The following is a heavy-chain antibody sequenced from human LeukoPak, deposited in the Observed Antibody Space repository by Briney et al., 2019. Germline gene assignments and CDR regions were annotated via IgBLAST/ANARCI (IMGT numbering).Heavy chain of an antibody. Sequence: GGSLRLSCAASGFTFSSYWMSWVRQAPGKGLEWVANIKQDGSEKYYVDSVKGRFTISRDNAKNSLYLQMNSLRAEDTAVYYCAREVVDTAMAPPYYFDYWGQGTLVTVSS. V-gene: IGHV3-7*01. CDR1: GFTFSSYW. CDR2: IKQDGSEK. J-gene: IGHJ4*02. D-gene: IGHD5-18*01. CDR3: AREVVDTAMAPPYYFDY.